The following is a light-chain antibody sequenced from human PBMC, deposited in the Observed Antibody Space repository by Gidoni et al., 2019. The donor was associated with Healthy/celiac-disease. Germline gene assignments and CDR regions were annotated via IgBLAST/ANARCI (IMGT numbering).Light chain of an antibody. CDR2: EVS. V-gene: IGLV2-14*01. Sequence: QSALTQPASVSGSPGQSITISCTGTRSDVGGYNYVSCYQQHPGKAPKLLIYEVSNRPSGVSNRCHGSKSGNTASLTISGLQAEDEADYYCSSYTSSSTRVFGGGTKLTVL. J-gene: IGLJ3*02. CDR1: RSDVGGYNY. CDR3: SSYTSSSTRV.